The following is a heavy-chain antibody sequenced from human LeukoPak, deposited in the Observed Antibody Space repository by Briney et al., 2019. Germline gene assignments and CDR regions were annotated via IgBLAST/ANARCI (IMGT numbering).Heavy chain of an antibody. J-gene: IGHJ4*02. CDR1: GGCFSGYY. D-gene: IGHD3-10*01. CDR3: ARGRRITMVRGVLDY. V-gene: IGHV4-34*01. CDR2: INHSGST. Sequence: PSETLSLTCAVYGGCFSGYYWSWIRQPPGKGLEWIGEINHSGSTNYNPSLKSRVTISVDTSKNQFSLKLSSVTAADTAVYYCARGRRITMVRGVLDYWGQGTLVTVSS.